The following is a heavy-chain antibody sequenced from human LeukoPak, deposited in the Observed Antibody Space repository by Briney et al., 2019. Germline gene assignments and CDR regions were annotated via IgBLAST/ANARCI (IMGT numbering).Heavy chain of an antibody. D-gene: IGHD1-26*01. CDR1: GFTFSSYA. CDR3: AKDPIRGSRC. V-gene: IGHV3-23*01. CDR2: ISGSGGST. J-gene: IGHJ4*02. Sequence: PGGSLRLSCAASGFTFSSYAMSWVRQAPGKGLEWVSAISGSGGSTYYADSVKGRFTISRDDSKNTLFLQMNSLRAEDTAVYFCAKDPIRGSRCWGQGTLVTVSS.